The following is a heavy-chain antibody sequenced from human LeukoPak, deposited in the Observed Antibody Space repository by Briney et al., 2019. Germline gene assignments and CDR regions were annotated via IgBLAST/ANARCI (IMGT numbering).Heavy chain of an antibody. CDR2: INSDGSST. CDR3: ARDYGRSRDYGMDV. J-gene: IGHJ6*02. CDR1: GFTFSNYW. D-gene: IGHD3-10*01. Sequence: PGGSLRLSCAASGFTFSNYWMHWVRPAPGKGLVWVSRINSDGSSTSYADSVKGRFTISRDNAKNTLFLQMNSLRAEDTAMYYCARDYGRSRDYGMDVWGQGTTVTVSS. V-gene: IGHV3-74*01.